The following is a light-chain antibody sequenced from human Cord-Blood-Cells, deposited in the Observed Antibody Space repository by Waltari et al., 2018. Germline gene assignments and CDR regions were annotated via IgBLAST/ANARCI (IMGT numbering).Light chain of an antibody. V-gene: IGKV2-28*01. Sequence: DIVMTQSPLSLPGTPGEPDSISCRSSQSLLHSNGYNYLDWYLQKPGQSPQLLIYLGSNRASGVPDRFSGSGSGTDFTLKISRVEAEDVGVYYCMQALQTPWTFGQGTKVEIK. CDR3: MQALQTPWT. CDR2: LGS. J-gene: IGKJ1*01. CDR1: QSLLHSNGYNY.